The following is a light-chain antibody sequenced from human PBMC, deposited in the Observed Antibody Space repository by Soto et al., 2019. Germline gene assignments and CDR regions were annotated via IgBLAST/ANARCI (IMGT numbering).Light chain of an antibody. CDR3: AAWDDSVNGWV. CDR1: SSNIGGNT. J-gene: IGLJ3*02. V-gene: IGLV1-44*01. CDR2: SND. Sequence: QSVLTQPPSASGTPGQRVTMSCSGSSSNIGGNTVNWYQQMPGTAPKLLIYSNDQRTSGVPDRFSGSKSGTSASLAISGRQSEDEADYYCAAWDDSVNGWVFGGGTKLTVL.